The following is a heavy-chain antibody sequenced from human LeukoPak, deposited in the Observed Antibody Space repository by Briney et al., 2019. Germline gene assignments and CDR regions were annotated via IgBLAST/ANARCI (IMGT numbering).Heavy chain of an antibody. CDR1: GYSISSGYY. J-gene: IGHJ3*02. CDR3: ARGNYYDSSTYYRAFDI. D-gene: IGHD3-22*01. V-gene: IGHV4-38-2*02. CDR2: IYHSGST. Sequence: SETLSLTCTVSGYSISSGYYWGWIRQPPGKGLEWIGSIYHSGSTYYNPSLKSRVTISVDTSKNQFSLKLSSVTAADTAVYYCARGNYYDSSTYYRAFDIWGQGTMVTVSS.